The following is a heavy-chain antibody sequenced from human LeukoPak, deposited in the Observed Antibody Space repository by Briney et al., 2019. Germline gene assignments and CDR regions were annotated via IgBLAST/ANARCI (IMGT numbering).Heavy chain of an antibody. D-gene: IGHD1-26*01. CDR3: ARGGWELRAYYYYYMDV. CDR1: GYTFTSYD. Sequence: ASVKVSCKASGYTFTSYDINWVRQATGQGLEWMGWMNPNSGNTGYAQKFQGRVTITRNTSISTAYMELSSLRSEDTAVYYCARGGWELRAYYYYYMDVWGKGTTVTVSS. CDR2: MNPNSGNT. J-gene: IGHJ6*03. V-gene: IGHV1-8*03.